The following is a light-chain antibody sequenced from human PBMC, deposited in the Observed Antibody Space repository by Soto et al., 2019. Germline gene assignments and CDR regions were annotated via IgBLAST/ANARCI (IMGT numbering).Light chain of an antibody. Sequence: QSVLTQPPSASGTPGQRVTISWSGSSSNIGSNYVYWYQQLPGTAPKLLIYRNNQRPSGVPDRFSGSKSGTSASLAISGLRSEDEADYYCAAWDDSLSALYVFGTGTKVTVL. CDR3: AAWDDSLSALYV. V-gene: IGLV1-47*01. CDR2: RNN. J-gene: IGLJ1*01. CDR1: SSNIGSNY.